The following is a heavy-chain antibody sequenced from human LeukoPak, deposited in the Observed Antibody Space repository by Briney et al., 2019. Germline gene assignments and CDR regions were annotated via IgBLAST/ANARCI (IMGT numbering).Heavy chain of an antibody. CDR3: AKDPFDQMLPENWFDP. J-gene: IGHJ5*02. CDR1: GYTFTDYY. CDR2: MNPNSGDT. Sequence: ASVKVSCKASGYTFTDYYIHWVRQAPGQGLEWVGWMNPNSGDTNYARSFQGRVTMTRDTSISTAYMELSRLRFDDTAVYYCAKDPFDQMLPENWFDPWGQGTLVTVSS. V-gene: IGHV1-2*02. D-gene: IGHD2-2*01.